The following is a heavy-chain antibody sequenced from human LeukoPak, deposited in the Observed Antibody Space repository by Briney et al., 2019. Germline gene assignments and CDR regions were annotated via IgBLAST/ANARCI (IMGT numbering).Heavy chain of an antibody. V-gene: IGHV4-39*01. CDR3: ARHFDN. Sequence: SETLSLTCTVSGVSIISSSYDWGWIRQPPGKGLEWIGSVNYGGSTDYNPSLKSRVTIFVDASKNQFSLKMRSVTAADTAVYYCARHFDNWGQGTLVTVSS. CDR1: GVSIISSSYD. J-gene: IGHJ4*02. CDR2: VNYGGST.